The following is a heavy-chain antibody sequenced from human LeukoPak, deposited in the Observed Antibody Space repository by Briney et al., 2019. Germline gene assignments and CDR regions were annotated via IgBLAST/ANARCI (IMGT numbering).Heavy chain of an antibody. CDR2: IYFSGST. V-gene: IGHV4-59*01. CDR1: GASISSYY. CDR3: ASIVWGGGAFEI. Sequence: SETLSLTCTVSGASISSYYWSWMRQSPGKGLEWIGWIYFSGSTNSNPSLKSRVTISADTSDNEFSLKMTSVTAADTAVYYCASIVWGGGAFEIWSPGTMVTVSS. D-gene: IGHD3-16*01. J-gene: IGHJ3*02.